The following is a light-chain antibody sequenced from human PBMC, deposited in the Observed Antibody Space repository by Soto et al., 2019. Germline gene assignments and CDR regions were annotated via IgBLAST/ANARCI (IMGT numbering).Light chain of an antibody. CDR3: QQYNSYLWT. J-gene: IGKJ1*01. Sequence: DVQMTQSPSTLSASVGDRVTITCQASQSVSIWLAWYQQKPGKAPKLLIYKASSLESGVPSRFSGSGSGAEFTLTINSLQPDDFATYYCQQYNSYLWTFGQGTKVEIK. CDR2: KAS. CDR1: QSVSIW. V-gene: IGKV1-5*03.